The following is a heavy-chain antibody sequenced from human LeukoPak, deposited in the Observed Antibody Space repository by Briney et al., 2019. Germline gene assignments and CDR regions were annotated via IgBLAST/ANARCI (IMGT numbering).Heavy chain of an antibody. V-gene: IGHV4-31*03. CDR2: IYYSGST. D-gene: IGHD6-13*01. CDR1: GGSISSGGYY. J-gene: IGHJ4*02. Sequence: SETLSLTCTVSGGSISSGGYYGSWIRQHPGKGLEWIGYIYYSGSTYYNPSLKSRVTISVDTSKNQFSLKLSSVTAADTAVYYCARGREISWYDYWGQGTLVTVSS. CDR3: ARGREISWYDY.